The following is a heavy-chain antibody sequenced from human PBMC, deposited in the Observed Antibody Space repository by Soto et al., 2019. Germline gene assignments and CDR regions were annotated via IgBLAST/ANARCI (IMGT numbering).Heavy chain of an antibody. J-gene: IGHJ4*02. CDR1: GFTFSDHY. CDR2: TKNKANSYTT. Sequence: EVQLVESGGGLVQPGGSLRLSCAASGFTFSDHYMDWVRQAPGKGLEWVGRTKNKANSYTTIYAASVKGRFTISRDDSKNSLYLQMNSLKTEDTAVYYCARLRIGYNGFYYFDYWGQGTLVTVSS. D-gene: IGHD5-12*01. CDR3: ARLRIGYNGFYYFDY. V-gene: IGHV3-72*01.